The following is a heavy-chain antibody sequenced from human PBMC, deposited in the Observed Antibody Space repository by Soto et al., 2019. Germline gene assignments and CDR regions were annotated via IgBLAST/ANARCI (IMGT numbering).Heavy chain of an antibody. CDR2: VSIGGST. V-gene: IGHV3-23*01. Sequence: DVQLLESGGGLVQPEGSLRLSSAASGFTFSSYAMGWVRLGPGKGLEWVAVVSIGGSTHYADSVRGRFTISRDNSKNTLSLQMNCLTAEDTAVYFCAKRRGAGGHFDYWGQGALVTVSS. D-gene: IGHD2-15*01. J-gene: IGHJ4*02. CDR3: AKRRGAGGHFDY. CDR1: GFTFSSYA.